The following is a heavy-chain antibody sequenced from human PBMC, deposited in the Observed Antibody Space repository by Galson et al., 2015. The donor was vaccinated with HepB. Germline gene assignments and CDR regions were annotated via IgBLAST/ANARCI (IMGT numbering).Heavy chain of an antibody. Sequence: SLRLSCAASGFTFSSYSMNWVRQAPGKGLEWVSSISSSSSYIYYADSVKGRFTISRDNAKNSLYLQMNSLRAEDTAVYYCARDSRGPHGHLIAAAGTYYYYGMDVWGQGTTVTVSS. CDR3: ARDSRGPHGHLIAAAGTYYYYGMDV. CDR2: ISSSSSYI. CDR1: GFTFSSYS. J-gene: IGHJ6*02. V-gene: IGHV3-21*01. D-gene: IGHD6-13*01.